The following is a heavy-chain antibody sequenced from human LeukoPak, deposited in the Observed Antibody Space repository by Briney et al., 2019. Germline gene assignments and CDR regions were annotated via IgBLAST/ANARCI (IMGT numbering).Heavy chain of an antibody. CDR1: GGSFGGYS. CDR2: TNHRGST. J-gene: IGHJ4*02. CDR3: ARVSRWFLAVAGYADF. D-gene: IGHD6-19*01. Sequence: PSETLSLTCAFSGGSFGGYSWSWIRQTPGQGLEWIGETNHRGSTNYNPSLKSRVTISVDASKSQFYLKLSSVTAADTAVYYCARVSRWFLAVAGYADFWGQGTQVTVSS. V-gene: IGHV4-34*01.